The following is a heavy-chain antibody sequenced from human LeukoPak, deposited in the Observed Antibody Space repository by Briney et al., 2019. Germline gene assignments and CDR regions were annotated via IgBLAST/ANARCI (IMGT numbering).Heavy chain of an antibody. V-gene: IGHV3-33*06. D-gene: IGHD3-3*01. CDR3: AKDRLYKDYYYYGMDV. CDR1: GFTFSNYG. CDR2: IWYDGRNK. J-gene: IGHJ6*02. Sequence: PGRSLRLSCAASGFTFSNYGMHWVRQAPGKGLEWVAVIWYDGRNKYYADSVKGPFTISRDNSKNTLYLQMINLRAEDTAVYYCAKDRLYKDYYYYGMDVWGQGTTVTVSS.